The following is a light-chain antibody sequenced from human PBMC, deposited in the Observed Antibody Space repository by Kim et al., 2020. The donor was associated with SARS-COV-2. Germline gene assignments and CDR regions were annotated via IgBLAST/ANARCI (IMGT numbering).Light chain of an antibody. J-gene: IGLJ3*02. Sequence: ALGQTCRITGQGDRLRSYYASWYQQKPGQAPVLVIYGKNNRPSGIPDRFAGSSSGNTASLTITGAQAEDEADYYCNSRDSSGNHWVFGGGTQLTVL. CDR1: RLRSYY. V-gene: IGLV3-19*01. CDR2: GKN. CDR3: NSRDSSGNHWV.